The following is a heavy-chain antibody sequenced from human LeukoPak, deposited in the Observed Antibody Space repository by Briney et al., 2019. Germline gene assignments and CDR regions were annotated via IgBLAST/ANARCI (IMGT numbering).Heavy chain of an antibody. D-gene: IGHD2-2*02. CDR2: ISSSSSTI. CDR3: ARSYCSSTSCYTTHSDAFDI. V-gene: IGHV3-48*01. CDR1: GFTFSSYS. J-gene: IGHJ3*02. Sequence: GGSLRLSCAASGFTFSSYSMNWVRQAPGKGLEWVSYISSSSSTIYYADSVKGRFTISRDNAKNSLYLQMNSLRAEDTAVYYCARSYCSSTSCYTTHSDAFDIWGQGTMVTVSS.